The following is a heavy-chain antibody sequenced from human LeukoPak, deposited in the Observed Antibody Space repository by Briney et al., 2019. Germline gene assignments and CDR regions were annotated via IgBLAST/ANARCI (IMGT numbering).Heavy chain of an antibody. CDR3: ARGGLTAAGPYHLDY. J-gene: IGHJ4*02. CDR2: MNPNSGNT. Sequence: VASVKVSCKASGYTFTSYGISWVRQAPGQGLEWMGWMNPNSGNTGYAQKFQGRVTMTRNTSISTAYMELSSLRSEDTAVYYCARGGLTAAGPYHLDYWGQGTLVTVSS. CDR1: GYTFTSYG. V-gene: IGHV1-8*02. D-gene: IGHD2-21*02.